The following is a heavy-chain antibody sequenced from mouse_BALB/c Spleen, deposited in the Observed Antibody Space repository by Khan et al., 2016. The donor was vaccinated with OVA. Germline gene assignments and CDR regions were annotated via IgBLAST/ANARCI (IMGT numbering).Heavy chain of an antibody. CDR1: GFTFRNYG. J-gene: IGHJ3*01. Sequence: EVKLMESGGDLVKPGGSLKLSCAASGFTFRNYGMSWVRQIPDKRLEWVATINSDGSYTYYPDNVKGRFTISRNNAKNTLYLEMSSLKSDDTAMYYCASHLTGSFAYGGKGTLVTVFA. V-gene: IGHV5-6*01. D-gene: IGHD4-1*01. CDR2: INSDGSYT. CDR3: ASHLTGSFAY.